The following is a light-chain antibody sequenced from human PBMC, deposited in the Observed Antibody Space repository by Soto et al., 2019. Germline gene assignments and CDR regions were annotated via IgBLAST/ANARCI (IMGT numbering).Light chain of an antibody. CDR3: SSYTSSRTLLYV. J-gene: IGLJ1*01. Sequence: QSALTQPASVSGSPGQSITISCTGTSSDVGGYNYVSWYQQHPGKAPELMIYDVSNRPSGVSNRVSGSKSGNTASLTISGLQAEDEADYYCSSYTSSRTLLYVFGTGTKLTVL. V-gene: IGLV2-14*01. CDR1: SSDVGGYNY. CDR2: DVS.